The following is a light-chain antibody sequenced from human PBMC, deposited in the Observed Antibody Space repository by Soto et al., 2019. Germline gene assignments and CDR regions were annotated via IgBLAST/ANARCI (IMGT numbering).Light chain of an antibody. CDR1: QRISNW. J-gene: IGKJ5*01. V-gene: IGKV1-5*03. CDR2: KAS. Sequence: DIKMTQSPSTLSASVGDRVTITCRASQRISNWLAWYQQKPGKAPKLLIYKASTLESGVPSRFSATVSGTEFSLTITSLQPEDFATYYCLQLFDSPITFGQGTRLEVK. CDR3: LQLFDSPIT.